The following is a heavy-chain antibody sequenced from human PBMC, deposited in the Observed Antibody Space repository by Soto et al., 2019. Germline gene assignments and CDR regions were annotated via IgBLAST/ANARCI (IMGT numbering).Heavy chain of an antibody. D-gene: IGHD1-1*01. Sequence: RHWVRQAPGKGLVWVSRINSDGSSTGYADSVKGRFTISRDNAKNTLYLQMNSLRAEDTAAYYCAKQLYYWGQGTLLTVSS. CDR2: INSDGSST. J-gene: IGHJ4*02. V-gene: IGHV3-74*01. CDR3: AKQLYY.